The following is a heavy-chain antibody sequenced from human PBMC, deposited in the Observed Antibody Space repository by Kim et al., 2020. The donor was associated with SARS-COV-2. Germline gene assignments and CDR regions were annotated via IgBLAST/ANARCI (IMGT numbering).Heavy chain of an antibody. D-gene: IGHD3-9*01. CDR1: GFTFSSYG. CDR2: ISYDGSNK. CDR3: AKDERYYDILTGYQNYFDY. V-gene: IGHV3-30*18. J-gene: IGHJ4*02. Sequence: GGSLRLSCAASGFTFSSYGMHWVRQAPGKGLEWVAVISYDGSNKYYADSVKGRFTISRDNSKNTLYLQMNSLRAEDTAVYYCAKDERYYDILTGYQNYFDYWGQGTLVTVSS.